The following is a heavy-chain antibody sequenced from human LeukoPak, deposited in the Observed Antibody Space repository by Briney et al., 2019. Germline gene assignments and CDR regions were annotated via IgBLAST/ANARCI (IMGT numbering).Heavy chain of an antibody. CDR3: ARTGYGRDYYGMDV. CDR1: GGSTSGSY. V-gene: IGHV4-59*01. Sequence: PSETLSLTCSVSGGSTSGSYWSWVRQPPGKGLQWIGYIHYTGSTDYNPSLKSRVTISIDTPKNQVSLRVTSVTAADTAVYYCARTGYGRDYYGMDVWGQGTTVTVS. J-gene: IGHJ6*02. CDR2: IHYTGST. D-gene: IGHD1-26*01.